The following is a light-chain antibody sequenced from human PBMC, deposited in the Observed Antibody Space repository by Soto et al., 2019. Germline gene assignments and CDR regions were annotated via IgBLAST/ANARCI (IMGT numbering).Light chain of an antibody. Sequence: QSVLTQPASVSGSPGQSITISCTGTSSDVGTYHYVSWYQQHPGKAPKVLIYEVTYRPSGVPNRFSGSKSGNTASLTISGLQAEDEAEYYCSSYTGSSTLYVFGTGTKVTVL. CDR1: SSDVGTYHY. CDR2: EVT. V-gene: IGLV2-14*01. CDR3: SSYTGSSTLYV. J-gene: IGLJ1*01.